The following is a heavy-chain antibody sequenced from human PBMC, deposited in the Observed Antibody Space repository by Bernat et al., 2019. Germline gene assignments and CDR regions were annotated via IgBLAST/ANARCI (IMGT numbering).Heavy chain of an antibody. J-gene: IGHJ5*02. CDR3: VRPALRAGACSGFSCYPLDP. V-gene: IGHV3-72*01. D-gene: IGHD2-15*01. CDR2: IRNKANSYST. CDR1: GFTFSDHY. Sequence: EVQLVESGGGLVQPGGSLRLSCTASGFTFSDHYMDWVRQAPGKGLEWVGRIRNKANSYSTDYAASVKGRFTVSRDDSKDSLYLQMNSLKIEATAVYYCVRPALRAGACSGFSCYPLDPWGQGTLVSVSS.